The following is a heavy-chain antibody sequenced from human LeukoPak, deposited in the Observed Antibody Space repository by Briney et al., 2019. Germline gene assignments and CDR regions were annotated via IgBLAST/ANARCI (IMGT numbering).Heavy chain of an antibody. CDR3: GRGTFYGDYVDY. J-gene: IGHJ4*02. D-gene: IGHD4-17*01. V-gene: IGHV4-34*01. CDR1: GGSFSGYY. CDR2: INHSGST. Sequence: KPAETLSLTCAVYGGSFSGYYWSWIRHPPGKGREWIREINHSGSTHYNPSLRSRVAISVDTSKDQFSLKLSSVTAADTAVYYCGRGTFYGDYVDYWGQGTLVTVSS.